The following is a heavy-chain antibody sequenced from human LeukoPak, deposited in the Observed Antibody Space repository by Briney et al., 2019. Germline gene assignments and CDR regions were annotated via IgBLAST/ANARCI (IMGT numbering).Heavy chain of an antibody. V-gene: IGHV3-23*01. D-gene: IGHD3-10*01. CDR2: ISGSGGST. J-gene: IGHJ4*02. Sequence: GGSLRLSCAASGFTFSSYAMSWVRQAPGKGLEWVSAISGSGGSTYYADSVKGRFTISRDNSKNTLYLQMNSLRAEDTAVYYCAKARLLWFGEPPNYFDYWGQGTLVTVSS. CDR3: AKARLLWFGEPPNYFDY. CDR1: GFTFSSYA.